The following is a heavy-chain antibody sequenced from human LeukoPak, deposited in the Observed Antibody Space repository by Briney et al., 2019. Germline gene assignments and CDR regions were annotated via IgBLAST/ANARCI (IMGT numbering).Heavy chain of an antibody. J-gene: IGHJ6*02. CDR1: GGTFSSYA. D-gene: IGHD1-26*01. Sequence: ASVKVSCKASGGTFSSYAIGWVRQAPGQGLEWMGGIIPIFGTANYAQKFQGRVTITADESTSTAYMELSSLRSEDTAVYYCASPSASGSYYPRYYYYGMDVWGQGTLVTVSS. CDR2: IIPIFGTA. V-gene: IGHV1-69*13. CDR3: ASPSASGSYYPRYYYYGMDV.